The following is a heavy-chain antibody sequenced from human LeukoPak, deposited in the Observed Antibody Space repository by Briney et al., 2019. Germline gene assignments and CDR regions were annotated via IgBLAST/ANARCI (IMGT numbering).Heavy chain of an antibody. J-gene: IGHJ6*02. CDR2: IYYSGST. CDR3: ASRRDQTWVGYYGMDV. CDR1: GGSISSYY. Sequence: SETLSLTCTVSGGSISSYYWSWIRQPPGKGLEWIGYIYYSGSTNYNPSLKSRVTISVDTSKNQFSLKLSSVTAADTAVYYCASRRDQTWVGYYGMDVWGQGTTVTVSS. V-gene: IGHV4-59*08. D-gene: IGHD5-24*01.